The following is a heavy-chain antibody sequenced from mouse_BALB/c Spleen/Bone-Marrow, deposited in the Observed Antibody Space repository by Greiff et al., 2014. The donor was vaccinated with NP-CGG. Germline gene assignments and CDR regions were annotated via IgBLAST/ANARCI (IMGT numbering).Heavy chain of an antibody. J-gene: IGHJ4*01. CDR3: GRGGHDFSFDY. Sequence: VQLQQSGAELGMPGASVKMSCKASGYTFTDNWIYWVKQRPGQGLEWIGAIDTSDSYTNYNQKFMGKASMTVDASSSTAYMQVSSLTSDDSAVYYCGRGGHDFSFDYWGQGTSVTVSS. V-gene: IGHV1-69*01. CDR1: GYTFTDNW. D-gene: IGHD2-4*01. CDR2: IDTSDSYT.